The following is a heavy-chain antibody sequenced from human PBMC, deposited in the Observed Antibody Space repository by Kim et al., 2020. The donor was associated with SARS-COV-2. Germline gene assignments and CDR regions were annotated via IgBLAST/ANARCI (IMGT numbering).Heavy chain of an antibody. CDR3: ARRFMAAAGLSWFDP. CDR1: GYTFTSYG. D-gene: IGHD6-13*01. V-gene: IGHV1-18*04. CDR2: ISAYNGNT. J-gene: IGHJ5*02. Sequence: ASVKVSCKASGYTFTSYGISWVRQAPGQGLEWMGWISAYNGNTNYALKLQGRVTMTTDTSTSTAYMELRSLRSDDTAVYYCARRFMAAAGLSWFDPWGQGTLVTVSS.